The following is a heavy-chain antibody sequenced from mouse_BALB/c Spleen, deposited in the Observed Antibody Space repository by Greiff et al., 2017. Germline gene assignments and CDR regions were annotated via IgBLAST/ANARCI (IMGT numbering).Heavy chain of an antibody. D-gene: IGHD2-3*01. V-gene: IGHV1S127*01. CDR2: IDPSDSYT. CDR1: GYTFTSYW. CDR3: TRVRGYSAWFAY. Sequence: QVQLQQPGAELVKPGASVKMSCKASGYTFTSYWMHWVKQRPGQGLEWIGVIDPSDSYTSYNQKFKGKATLTVDTSSSTAYMQLSSLTSEDSAVYYCTRVRGYSAWFAYWGQGTLVTVSA. J-gene: IGHJ3*01.